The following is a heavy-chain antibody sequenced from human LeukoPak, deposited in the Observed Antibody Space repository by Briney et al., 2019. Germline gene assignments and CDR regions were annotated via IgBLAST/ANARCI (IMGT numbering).Heavy chain of an antibody. D-gene: IGHD6-19*01. CDR3: ATGGYSSGWYNFDY. V-gene: IGHV1-24*01. Sequence: ASVKVSCKVSGYTLTELSMHWVRQAPGKGLEWVGGFDPEDGETIYAQKFQGRVTMTEDTSTDTAYMELSSLRSEDTAVYYCATGGYSSGWYNFDYWGQGTLVTVSS. J-gene: IGHJ4*02. CDR1: GYTLTELS. CDR2: FDPEDGET.